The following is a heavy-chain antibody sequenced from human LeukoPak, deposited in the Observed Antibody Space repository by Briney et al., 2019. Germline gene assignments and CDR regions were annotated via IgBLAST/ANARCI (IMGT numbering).Heavy chain of an antibody. CDR1: GFTLSSYG. V-gene: IGHV3-30*03. CDR3: ARDRSFCTNGVCYRYYYYYGMDV. D-gene: IGHD2-8*01. Sequence: PGGSLRLSCAASGFTLSSYGMHWVRQAPGKGLEWVAVISYDGSNKYYADSVKGRFTISRDNSKNTLYLQMNSLRAEDTAVYYCARDRSFCTNGVCYRYYYYYGMDVWGQGTTVTVSS. J-gene: IGHJ6*02. CDR2: ISYDGSNK.